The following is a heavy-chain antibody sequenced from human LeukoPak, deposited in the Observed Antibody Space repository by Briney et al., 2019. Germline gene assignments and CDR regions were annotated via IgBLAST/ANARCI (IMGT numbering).Heavy chain of an antibody. V-gene: IGHV1-2*06. D-gene: IGHD1-26*01. Sequence: ASVKVSCKASGYTFTGYYMHWVRQAPGQGLEWMGRINPNSGGTNYAQKFQGRVTMTRDTSMSTAYMDLSRLRNDDTAVYYCARGIASGVGATTYYFDYWGQGTLVTVSS. J-gene: IGHJ4*02. CDR1: GYTFTGYY. CDR3: ARGIASGVGATTYYFDY. CDR2: INPNSGGT.